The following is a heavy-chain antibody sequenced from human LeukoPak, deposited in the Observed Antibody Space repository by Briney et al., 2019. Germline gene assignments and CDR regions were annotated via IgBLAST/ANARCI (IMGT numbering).Heavy chain of an antibody. J-gene: IGHJ4*02. V-gene: IGHV3-30*18. Sequence: SLRLSCAASGFTFSSYGMHWVRQAPGKGLEWVAVISYDGSNKYYADSVKGRFTIPRDNSKNTLYLQMNSLRAEDTAVYYCAKWGLAAADGSAYWGQGTLVTVSS. CDR1: GFTFSSYG. D-gene: IGHD6-13*01. CDR2: ISYDGSNK. CDR3: AKWGLAAADGSAY.